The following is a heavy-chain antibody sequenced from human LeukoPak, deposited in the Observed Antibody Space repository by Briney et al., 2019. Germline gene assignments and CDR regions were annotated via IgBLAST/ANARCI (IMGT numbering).Heavy chain of an antibody. D-gene: IGHD6-13*01. V-gene: IGHV3-30*18. J-gene: IGHJ4*02. CDR1: GFTFSSYG. CDR2: ISYDGSNK. Sequence: GRSLRLSCAASGFTFSSYGMHWVRQAPGKGLEWVAVISYDGSNKYYADSVKGRFTISRDKSKNTLYLQMNSLRAEDTAVYYCAKDLGSSWGQGTLVTVSS. CDR3: AKDLGSS.